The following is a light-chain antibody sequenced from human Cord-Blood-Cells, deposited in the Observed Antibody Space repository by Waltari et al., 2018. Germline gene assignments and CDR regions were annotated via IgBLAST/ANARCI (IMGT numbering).Light chain of an antibody. CDR2: DVS. Sequence: QSALTQPRSVSGSPGQSVTISCTGTSSDVGGYNYVSWYQQHPGKAPKLMIYDVSKRPSGVPDRFSGPKSGNTASLTISGLQAEDEADYYCCSYAGSYTVVFGTGTKVTVL. V-gene: IGLV2-11*01. CDR1: SSDVGGYNY. CDR3: CSYAGSYTVV. J-gene: IGLJ1*01.